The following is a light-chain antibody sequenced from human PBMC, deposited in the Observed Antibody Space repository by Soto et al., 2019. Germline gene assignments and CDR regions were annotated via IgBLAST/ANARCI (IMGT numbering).Light chain of an antibody. V-gene: IGKV1-5*03. Sequence: DIPMTQSPSTLSASVGDRVTITCRASQSISSWLAWYQQKPGKAPKLLIYKASSLESGVPSRFSGSGSGTEFTLTISSLQPDDFATYYCQQYNSPVYTFGQGTKLEIK. J-gene: IGKJ2*01. CDR2: KAS. CDR3: QQYNSPVYT. CDR1: QSISSW.